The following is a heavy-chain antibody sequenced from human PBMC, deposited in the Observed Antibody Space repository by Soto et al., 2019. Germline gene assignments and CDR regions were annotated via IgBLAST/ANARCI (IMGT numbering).Heavy chain of an antibody. J-gene: IGHJ4*02. CDR3: AREEYSSGWYLDY. Sequence: QVQLQESGPELVKPSQTLSLTCTVSGGSISSGGYYWSWIRQHPGKGLEWIGYIYYSGSTYYNPSLKSRVTISVDTSKNQFSLKLSSVTAADTAVYYCAREEYSSGWYLDYWGQGTLVTVSS. CDR2: IYYSGST. CDR1: GGSISSGGYY. V-gene: IGHV4-31*03. D-gene: IGHD6-19*01.